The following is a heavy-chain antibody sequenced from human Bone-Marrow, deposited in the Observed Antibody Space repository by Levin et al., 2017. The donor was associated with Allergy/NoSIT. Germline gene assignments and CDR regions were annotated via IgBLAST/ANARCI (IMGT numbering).Heavy chain of an antibody. D-gene: IGHD6-19*01. J-gene: IGHJ3*02. Sequence: PGGSLRLSCSASGFTFSTHVMHWVRQAPGKGLEHVSVITTNGGNTKYADAVKGRFTISRDNSKNTLFLQMSSLRAEDTAVYYCVKPANTYSSGWNDAFHIWGQGTMVTVSS. CDR1: GFTFSTHV. V-gene: IGHV3-64D*06. CDR2: ITTNGGNT. CDR3: VKPANTYSSGWNDAFHI.